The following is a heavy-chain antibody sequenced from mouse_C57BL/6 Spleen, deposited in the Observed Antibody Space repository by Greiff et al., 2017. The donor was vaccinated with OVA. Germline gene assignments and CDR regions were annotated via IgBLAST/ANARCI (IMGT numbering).Heavy chain of an antibody. Sequence: DVKLVESGGGLVKPGGSLKLSCAASGFTFSDYGMHWVRQAPEKGLEWVAYISSGSSTIYFADTVKGRFTISRDNAKNTLFLQMTSLRSEDTAMYYCARDGSAWFAYWGQGTLVTVSA. CDR1: GFTFSDYG. CDR2: ISSGSSTI. D-gene: IGHD2-3*01. V-gene: IGHV5-17*01. J-gene: IGHJ3*01. CDR3: ARDGSAWFAY.